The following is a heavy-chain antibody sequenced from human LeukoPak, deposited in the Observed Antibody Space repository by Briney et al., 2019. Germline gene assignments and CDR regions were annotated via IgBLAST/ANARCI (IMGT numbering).Heavy chain of an antibody. CDR2: IYYSGTT. Sequence: SHTLSLTCTVSGGSISSGDYYWSWIRQPPGKGLEWIGYIYYSGTTNHNPSLKSRVTISVDTSKNQFSLKLSSVTAADTAVYYCARDSSGYGGSWYFDLWGRGTLVTVSS. CDR3: ARDSSGYGGSWYFDL. J-gene: IGHJ2*01. D-gene: IGHD4-23*01. CDR1: GGSISSGDYY. V-gene: IGHV4-61*08.